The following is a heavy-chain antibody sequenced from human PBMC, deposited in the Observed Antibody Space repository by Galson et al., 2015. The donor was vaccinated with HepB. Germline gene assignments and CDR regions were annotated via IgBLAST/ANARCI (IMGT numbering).Heavy chain of an antibody. CDR3: VRSSNFDT. J-gene: IGHJ4*02. D-gene: IGHD2-2*01. Sequence: SLRLSCAASGFTFSSYRMHWARQAPGKGLVWVSRIKTDGSYTSYADSVKGRFTISRDNAKNTVYLEMNCLRTEDTSIYYCVRSSNFDTWGQGTLVTVSS. CDR1: GFTFSSYR. V-gene: IGHV3-74*01. CDR2: IKTDGSYT.